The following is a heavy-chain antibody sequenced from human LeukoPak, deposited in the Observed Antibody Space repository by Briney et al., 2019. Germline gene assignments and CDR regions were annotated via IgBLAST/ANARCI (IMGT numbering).Heavy chain of an antibody. CDR2: IYYSGST. CDR3: ARGEMATIPDAFDI. J-gene: IGHJ3*02. D-gene: IGHD5-24*01. CDR1: GGSISSYY. V-gene: IGHV4-59*01. Sequence: SETLSLTCTVSGGSISSYYWSWIRQPPGKGLEWMGYIYYSGSTNYDPSLKSRVTISVDTSKNQFYLKLSCVTAADTAVYYCARGEMATIPDAFDIWGQGTMVTVSS.